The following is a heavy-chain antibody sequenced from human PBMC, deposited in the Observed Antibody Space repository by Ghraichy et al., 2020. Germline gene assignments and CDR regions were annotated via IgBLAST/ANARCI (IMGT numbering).Heavy chain of an antibody. V-gene: IGHV1-18*01. J-gene: IGHJ3*02. CDR2: INAYNGHT. D-gene: IGHD3-9*01. CDR3: ARSGYYDILTGYYAFDI. CDR1: GYTFNSYG. Sequence: ASVKVSCKASGYTFNSYGISWVRQAPGQGLEWMGWINAYNGHTKYAQNLQGRVPLTTDTSTSTAYLELRNLRSDDTAVYYCARSGYYDILTGYYAFDIWGQGTIVTVSS.